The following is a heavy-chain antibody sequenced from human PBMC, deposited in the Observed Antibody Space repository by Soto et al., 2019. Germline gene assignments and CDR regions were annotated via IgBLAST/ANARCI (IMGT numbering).Heavy chain of an antibody. D-gene: IGHD3-9*01. CDR2: IYYSGST. CDR1: GGSISSYY. Sequence: SETLSLTCTVSGGSISSYYWSWIRQPPGKGLEWIGYIYYSGSTNYNPSLKSRVTISVDTSKNQFSLKLSSVTAADTAVYYCARGHYDILTGYYPTYYYYMDVWGKGTTVTVSS. V-gene: IGHV4-59*01. CDR3: ARGHYDILTGYYPTYYYYMDV. J-gene: IGHJ6*03.